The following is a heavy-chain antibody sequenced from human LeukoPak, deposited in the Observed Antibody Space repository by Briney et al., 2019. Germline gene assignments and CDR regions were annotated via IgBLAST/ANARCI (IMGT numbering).Heavy chain of an antibody. CDR1: GFTFSSYA. Sequence: GGSLRLSCAASGFTFSSYAMSWVRQAPGKGLEWVSAISGSGGSTYYADSVKGRFTISRDNSKNTLYLQMNSLRTEDTAVYYCAKDPPGLAVAGTRNWFDPWGQGTLVTVSS. J-gene: IGHJ5*02. CDR3: AKDPPGLAVAGTRNWFDP. V-gene: IGHV3-23*01. D-gene: IGHD6-19*01. CDR2: ISGSGGST.